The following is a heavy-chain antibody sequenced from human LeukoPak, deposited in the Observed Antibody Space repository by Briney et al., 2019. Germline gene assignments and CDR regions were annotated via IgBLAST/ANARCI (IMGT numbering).Heavy chain of an antibody. D-gene: IGHD5-24*01. CDR2: IWYDGSNK. CDR3: ARGRRRDANTFDAFDI. Sequence: GGSLRLPCAASGFTFITYVMHWVRQAPGKGLEWVAVIWYDGSNKYYADSVKGRFTISRDNSKNTLYLQMNSLRAEDTAVFYCARGRRRDANTFDAFDIWGQGTVVTVSS. CDR1: GFTFITYV. V-gene: IGHV3-33*08. J-gene: IGHJ3*02.